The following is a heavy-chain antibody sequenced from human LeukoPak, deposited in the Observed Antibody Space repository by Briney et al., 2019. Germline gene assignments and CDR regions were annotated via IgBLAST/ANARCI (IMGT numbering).Heavy chain of an antibody. CDR3: ARALPSSQQLVRTGNYYYGLDV. Sequence: SVKVSCKASGGTFSHCAVSGVGQAAGQGRGGMGGVIPIRGMADYAQRFQGRVTFSADKSTGTAYMEVNSLRSDDTAVYYCARALPSSQQLVRTGNYYYGLDVWGQGTTVTVSS. CDR2: VIPIRGMA. CDR1: GGTFSHCA. V-gene: IGHV1-69*10. J-gene: IGHJ6*02. D-gene: IGHD6-13*01.